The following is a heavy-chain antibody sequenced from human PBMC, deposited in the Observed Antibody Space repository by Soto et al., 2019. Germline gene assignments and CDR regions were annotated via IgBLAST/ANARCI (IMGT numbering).Heavy chain of an antibody. CDR3: ARDLAVAGPHAAFVEYYGMDA. V-gene: IGHV3-33*01. Sequence: PGGSLRLSCAASGFTFSSYGMHWVRQAPGKGLEWVAVIWYDGSNKYYADSVKGRFTIARDNSKNTLYLQMNSLRAEDTAVYYCARDLAVAGPHAAFVEYYGMDAWGQGTTVTVSS. CDR1: GFTFSSYG. D-gene: IGHD6-19*01. CDR2: IWYDGSNK. J-gene: IGHJ6*02.